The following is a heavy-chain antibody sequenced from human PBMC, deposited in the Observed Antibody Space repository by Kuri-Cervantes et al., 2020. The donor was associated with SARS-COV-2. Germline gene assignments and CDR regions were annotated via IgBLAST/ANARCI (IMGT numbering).Heavy chain of an antibody. CDR3: ARGASYSNYEFFDY. D-gene: IGHD4-11*01. J-gene: IGHJ4*02. Sequence: GSLRLSCAASGFTFDDYTMHWIRQPPGKGLEWIGYIYYSGSTNYNPSLKSRVTISVDTSKIQFSLKLSSVTAADTAVYYCARGASYSNYEFFDYWGQGTLVTVSS. V-gene: IGHV4-59*01. CDR2: IYYSGST. CDR1: GFTFDDYT.